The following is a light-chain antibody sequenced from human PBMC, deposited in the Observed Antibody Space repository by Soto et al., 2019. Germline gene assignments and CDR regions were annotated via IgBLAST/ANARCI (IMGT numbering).Light chain of an antibody. Sequence: DIQMTQSPSTLSASVGDRVTITCRASQSLSSSLAWYQQKPGKAPRLLIYDASRLESGVPSRFSGSGSGAEFTLTISSXQPDDFASYHCQQYNGYSRTFGQGTKVDIK. V-gene: IGKV1-5*01. J-gene: IGKJ1*01. CDR2: DAS. CDR1: QSLSSS. CDR3: QQYNGYSRT.